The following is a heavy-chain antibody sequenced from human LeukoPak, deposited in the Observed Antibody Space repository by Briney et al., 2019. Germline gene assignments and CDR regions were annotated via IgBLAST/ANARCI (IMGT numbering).Heavy chain of an antibody. CDR1: GFALSSYA. J-gene: IGHJ6*03. V-gene: IGHV3-7*01. Sequence: GGSLRLSCAASGFALSSYAMSWVRQAPGKGLEWVANIKPDGGEKYYADSVKGRFTISRDNAKNSMYLQMNSLRADDTAVYYCARDHTGYEYGSFSYHYQYMDVWGKGTTVTVSS. CDR2: IKPDGGEK. D-gene: IGHD5-12*01. CDR3: ARDHTGYEYGSFSYHYQYMDV.